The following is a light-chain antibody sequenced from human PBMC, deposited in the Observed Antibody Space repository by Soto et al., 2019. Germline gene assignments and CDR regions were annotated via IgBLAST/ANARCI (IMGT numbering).Light chain of an antibody. CDR2: DAT. CDR3: QERSIWPPSFT. J-gene: IGKJ3*01. Sequence: EIALTQSPATLSLSPGERATLSCRASQSVSRYLAWYQQRPGQAPRLLIFDATKRTADTPARFSGSGSGTDFTLTISSPEPEDSAVYYCQERSIWPPSFTFGPGTKV. CDR1: QSVSRY. V-gene: IGKV3-11*01.